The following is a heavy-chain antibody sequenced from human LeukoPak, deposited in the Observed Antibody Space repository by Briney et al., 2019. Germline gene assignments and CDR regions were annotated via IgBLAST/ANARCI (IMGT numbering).Heavy chain of an antibody. CDR1: GFNFSSYA. D-gene: IGHD2-2*01. CDR3: AKVFRSSTSCYDAFDI. J-gene: IGHJ3*02. V-gene: IGHV3-23*01. Sequence: GGSLRLSCAASGFNFSSYAMSWVRQAPGKGLEGVSAISGSGGSTYYANSVKGRFTISRDNSKNTLYLQMNSLRAEDTAVYYCAKVFRSSTSCYDAFDIWGQGTMVTVSS. CDR2: ISGSGGST.